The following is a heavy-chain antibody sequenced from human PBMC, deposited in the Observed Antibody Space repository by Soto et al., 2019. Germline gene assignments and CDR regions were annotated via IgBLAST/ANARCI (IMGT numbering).Heavy chain of an antibody. V-gene: IGHV4-30-4*01. CDR2: IYVGGST. D-gene: IGHD7-27*01. CDR3: TRGSSGDKVDY. J-gene: IGHJ4*02. CDR1: GDSISTVYYC. Sequence: QVQLQESGPGLVKPSETLSLTCTVSGDSISTVYYCWSWIRQSPDKGLEWIGHIYVGGSTYCNPSLRLRXAXSFXTSKNQFSLKLNSVIAADTAVYYCTRGSSGDKVDYWCQGTLVTVSS.